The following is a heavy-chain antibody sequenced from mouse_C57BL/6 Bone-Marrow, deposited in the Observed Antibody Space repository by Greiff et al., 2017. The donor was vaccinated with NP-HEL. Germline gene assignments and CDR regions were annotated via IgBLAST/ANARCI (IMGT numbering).Heavy chain of an antibody. V-gene: IGHV1-64*01. CDR3: AYDGYYRGFAY. D-gene: IGHD2-3*01. Sequence: QVQLQQPGAELVKPGASVKLSCKASGYTFTSYWMHWVKQRPGQGLEWIGMIHPNSGSTNYNEKFKSKATLTVDKSSSTAYRQLSSLTSEDSAVYYCAYDGYYRGFAYWGQGTLVTVSA. J-gene: IGHJ3*01. CDR1: GYTFTSYW. CDR2: IHPNSGST.